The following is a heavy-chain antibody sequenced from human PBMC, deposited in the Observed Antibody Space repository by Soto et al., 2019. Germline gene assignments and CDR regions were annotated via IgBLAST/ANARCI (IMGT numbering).Heavy chain of an antibody. D-gene: IGHD2-21*01. J-gene: IGHJ6*02. CDR2: IYHSGNT. CDR3: GREPYPIVAVESSTGLGMDV. CDR1: GDSISSSNL. Sequence: QVQLQESGPGLVRPSGHLSLTCAVSGDSISSSNLWTWVRQPPGKGMDWIGGIYHSGNTNYNPSLKSRLSMSVDKSKNDCPLQLTSVTAADTAVDYCGREPYPIVAVESSTGLGMDVWGQGTTVTFSS. V-gene: IGHV4-4*02.